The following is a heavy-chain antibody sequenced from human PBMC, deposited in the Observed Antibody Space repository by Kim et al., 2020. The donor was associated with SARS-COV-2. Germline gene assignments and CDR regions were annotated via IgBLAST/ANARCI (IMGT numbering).Heavy chain of an antibody. CDR3: ARDILRDIVVVSSDYYYGMDV. V-gene: IGHV1-69*13. Sequence: SVKVSCKASGGTFSSYAISWVRQAPGQGLEWMGGIIPIFGTANYAQKFQGRVTITADESTSTAYMELSSLRSEDTAVYYCARDILRDIVVVSSDYYYGMDVWGQGTTVTVSS. CDR1: GGTFSSYA. CDR2: IIPIFGTA. D-gene: IGHD2-2*01. J-gene: IGHJ6*02.